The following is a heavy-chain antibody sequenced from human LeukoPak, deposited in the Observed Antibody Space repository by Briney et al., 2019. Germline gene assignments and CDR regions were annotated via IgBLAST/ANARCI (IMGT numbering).Heavy chain of an antibody. Sequence: GGSLRLSCAASGFIFSTYSMNWVRQAPGKGLEWVSYISSSGSTIYCADSVKGRFTISRDNAKYSLYLQMNSLRAEDTAVYYCARGGLGSWTFDSWGQGTLVTVSS. CDR2: ISSSGSTI. CDR1: GFIFSTYS. J-gene: IGHJ4*02. CDR3: ARGGLGSWTFDS. D-gene: IGHD1-26*01. V-gene: IGHV3-48*04.